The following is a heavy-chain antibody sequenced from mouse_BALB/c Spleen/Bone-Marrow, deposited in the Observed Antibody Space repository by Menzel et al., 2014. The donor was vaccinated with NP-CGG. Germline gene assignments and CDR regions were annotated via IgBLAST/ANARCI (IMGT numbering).Heavy chain of an antibody. Sequence: EVMLVESGGGLVQPGGSMKLSCVASGFTFSNYWMNWVRRSPEKGLEWVAEIRLKSNNYATHYAESVKGRFTISRDDSKSSVYLQMNNLRAEDTGIYYCTRPLRLFDYWGQGTTLTVSS. CDR2: IRLKSNNYAT. J-gene: IGHJ2*01. CDR3: TRPLRLFDY. V-gene: IGHV6-6*02. CDR1: GFTFSNYW. D-gene: IGHD1-1*01.